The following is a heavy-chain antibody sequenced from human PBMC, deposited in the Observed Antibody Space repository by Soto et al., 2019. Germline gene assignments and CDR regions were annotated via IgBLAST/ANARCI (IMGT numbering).Heavy chain of an antibody. J-gene: IGHJ5*02. CDR2: IYYSGTT. D-gene: IGHD1-26*01. Sequence: QLQLQESGPGLVKPSETLSLTCSLSGGSISSTFYYWGWIRQPPGKGLEWIGSIYYSGTTFYNASLKGRFTISVDTSKTQFALRLTSVTATDTAVYFCARQKWEQPKWFDPWGQGTLVTVSS. CDR1: GGSISSTFYY. CDR3: ARQKWEQPKWFDP. V-gene: IGHV4-39*01.